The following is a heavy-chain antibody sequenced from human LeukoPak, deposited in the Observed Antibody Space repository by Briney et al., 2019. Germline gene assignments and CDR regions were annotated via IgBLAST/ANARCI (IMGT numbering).Heavy chain of an antibody. CDR2: IFYTVNS. CDR1: GGSISSSSYY. Sequence: SETLSLTCTVSGGSISSSSYYWGWIRQPPGKGLEWIGSIFYTVNSYYNPSLKSRVTISVDTSKNKFSLKLSSVTAADTAVYYCARHGHDSSGYYHFDYWGQGTLVTVSS. V-gene: IGHV4-39*01. D-gene: IGHD3-22*01. CDR3: ARHGHDSSGYYHFDY. J-gene: IGHJ4*02.